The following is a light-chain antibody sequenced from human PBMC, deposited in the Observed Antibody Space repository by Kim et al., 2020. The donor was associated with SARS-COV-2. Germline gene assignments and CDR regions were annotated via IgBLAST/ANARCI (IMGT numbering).Light chain of an antibody. CDR1: QSVDND. J-gene: IGKJ1*01. CDR3: QQYNDWWT. Sequence: LSVSPGETATLSCRASQSVDNDVAWFQQRPGQARRLLIRAASTRATGIPARFSGSGSGTDFTLAIYSLQSEDVAVYYCQQYNDWWTFGPGTKLEI. V-gene: IGKV3-15*01. CDR2: AAS.